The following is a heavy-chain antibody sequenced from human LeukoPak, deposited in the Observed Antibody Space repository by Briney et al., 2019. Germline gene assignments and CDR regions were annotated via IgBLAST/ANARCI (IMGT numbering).Heavy chain of an antibody. V-gene: IGHV3-13*01. J-gene: IGHJ6*02. Sequence: GGSLRLSCAASGFTFRTYEFHWGRQGKGIGLEWVSGICTAGDAYYAGSVKCRFTISRENAKNSLYLQMNSLRAADKAAYHCVRVAWLDYHGMDVWGQGTTVTVSS. CDR3: VRVAWLDYHGMDV. CDR1: GFTFRTYE. D-gene: IGHD5-12*01. CDR2: ICTAGDA.